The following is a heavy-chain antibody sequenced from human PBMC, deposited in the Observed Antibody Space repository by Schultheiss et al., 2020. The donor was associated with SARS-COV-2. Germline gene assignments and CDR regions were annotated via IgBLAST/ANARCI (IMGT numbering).Heavy chain of an antibody. D-gene: IGHD6-19*01. V-gene: IGHV2-5*02. CDR1: GFSLTTRGVA. CDR2: IYWDDDK. CDR3: AHRGWSYGMDV. J-gene: IGHJ6*02. Sequence: SGPTLVKPTQTLTLTCTFSGFSLTTRGVAVGWIRQPPGKALEWLALIYWDDDKRYSPSLKSRLTITKDTSKNQVVLTMTNMDPVDTATYYCAHRGWSYGMDVWGQGTTVTVSS.